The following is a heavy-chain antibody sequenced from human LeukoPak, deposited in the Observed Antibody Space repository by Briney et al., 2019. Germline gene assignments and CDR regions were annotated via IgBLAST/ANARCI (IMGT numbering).Heavy chain of an antibody. V-gene: IGHV3-21*01. D-gene: IGHD3-22*01. CDR1: GFTFSSYS. Sequence: GGSLRLSCAASGFTFSSYSMNWVRQAPGKGLEWVSSISSSSSYIYYADSVKGRFTISRDNAKNSLYLQMNSLRAEDTAVYYCARDQGYYDSSGLGVAFDIWGQGTMVTVSS. J-gene: IGHJ3*02. CDR2: ISSSSSYI. CDR3: ARDQGYYDSSGLGVAFDI.